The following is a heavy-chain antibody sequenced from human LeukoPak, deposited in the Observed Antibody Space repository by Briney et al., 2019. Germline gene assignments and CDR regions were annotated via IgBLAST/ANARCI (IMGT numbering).Heavy chain of an antibody. CDR2: IYPGDSDT. Sequence: GESLKISCKGSGYSFTSYWIGWVRQMPGKGLEWMGIIYPGDSDTRYSPSFQGQVTISADKSISTAYLQWSSLKASDTAMYYCAIPYCSGGSCYPYYFDYWGQGTLVTVS. J-gene: IGHJ4*02. CDR3: AIPYCSGGSCYPYYFDY. CDR1: GYSFTSYW. D-gene: IGHD2-15*01. V-gene: IGHV5-51*01.